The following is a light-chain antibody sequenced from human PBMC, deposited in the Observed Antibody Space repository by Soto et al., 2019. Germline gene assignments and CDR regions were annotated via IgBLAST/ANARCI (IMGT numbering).Light chain of an antibody. CDR1: QTIARY. V-gene: IGKV1-39*01. CDR3: QQRFSTPPT. Sequence: DIQMTQSPSFLSASVVDIVTITCRASQTIARYLNWYQHKPGKAPKFLIYDATSLQSGVPPRFSGRGSGTDFTLTINSLQPEDFATYSCQQRFSTPPTFGQGNKLEIK. J-gene: IGKJ2*01. CDR2: DAT.